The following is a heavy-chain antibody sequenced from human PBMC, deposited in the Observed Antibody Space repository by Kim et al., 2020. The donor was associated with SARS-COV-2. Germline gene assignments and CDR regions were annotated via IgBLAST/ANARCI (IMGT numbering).Heavy chain of an antibody. Sequence: SETLSLTCTVSGGSISSDDYCWTWIRQHPGKGLEWIAYICYSGSSYYNPSLKSRVTISLDTSKNQFSLKLTSMAAADTAMYSCARVRVSMVRGVPYLDVWGEGTTVGVS. V-gene: IGHV4-31*03. CDR3: ARVRVSMVRGVPYLDV. CDR1: GGSISSDDYC. J-gene: IGHJ6*03. D-gene: IGHD3-10*01. CDR2: ICYSGSS.